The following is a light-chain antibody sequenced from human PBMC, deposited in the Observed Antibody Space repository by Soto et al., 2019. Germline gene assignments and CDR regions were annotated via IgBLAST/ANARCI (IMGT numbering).Light chain of an antibody. CDR1: QSISSW. J-gene: IGKJ2*01. Sequence: DIQMTQFPSTLSASVGDRVTITCRASQSISSWLAWYQQKPGKAPNLLIYQASRLESAVPSRFSGSRSGTEFTLTISGLQPDDFATYYCQQYYTYSYTFGQGTKLEIK. V-gene: IGKV1-5*03. CDR2: QAS. CDR3: QQYYTYSYT.